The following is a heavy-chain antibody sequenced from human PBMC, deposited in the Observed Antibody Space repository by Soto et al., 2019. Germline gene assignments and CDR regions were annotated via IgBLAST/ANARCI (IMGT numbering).Heavy chain of an antibody. CDR3: VRDKTGHYFDSSGFDALDM. CDR2: IYYSGFT. V-gene: IGHV4-59*01. CDR1: GGSFSNYY. D-gene: IGHD3-22*01. J-gene: IGHJ3*02. Sequence: SETLSLTCSVFGGSFSNYYWSWIRQPPGKGLEWIGYIYYSGFTNYNPSLKSRVTISVDTSKNQFSLKLSSVTAADTAVYYCVRDKTGHYFDSSGFDALDMWGQGTMVTVS.